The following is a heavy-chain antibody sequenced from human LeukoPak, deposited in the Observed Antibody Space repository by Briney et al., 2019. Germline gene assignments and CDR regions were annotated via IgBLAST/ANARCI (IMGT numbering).Heavy chain of an antibody. CDR1: GFTFSSYA. J-gene: IGHJ4*02. CDR3: ARGGIAVAGPLDY. D-gene: IGHD6-19*01. Sequence: GGSLRLSCAASGFTFSSYAMHWVRQAPGKGLEWVSYISGSSSTIYYADSVKGRFTISRDNAKNSLYLQMNSLRAEDTAVYYCARGGIAVAGPLDYWGQGTLVTVSS. V-gene: IGHV3-48*01. CDR2: ISGSSSTI.